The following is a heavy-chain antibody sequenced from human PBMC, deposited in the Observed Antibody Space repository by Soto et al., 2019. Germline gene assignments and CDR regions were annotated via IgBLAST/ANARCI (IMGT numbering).Heavy chain of an antibody. J-gene: IGHJ6*02. CDR1: GDSISSDIW. Sequence: SETLSLTCAVSGDSISSDIWWNWVRQSPGKGLEWIGEIYHRGTINYNPSLESRLSISVDQSRNQFTLNLNSVTAADTAIYYCATSGARGYYYALDVWGQGTTVTVSS. V-gene: IGHV4-4*02. D-gene: IGHD2-15*01. CDR2: IYHRGTI. CDR3: ATSGARGYYYALDV.